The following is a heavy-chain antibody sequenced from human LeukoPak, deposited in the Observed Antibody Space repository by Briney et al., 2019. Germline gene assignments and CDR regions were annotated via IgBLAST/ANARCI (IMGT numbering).Heavy chain of an antibody. CDR1: GGSISSYY. CDR2: IYTSGST. D-gene: IGHD2-15*01. Sequence: SETLSLTCTVSGGSISSYYWSWNRQPAGKGLEWIGRIYTSGSTNYNPSLKSRVTMSVDTSKNQFSLKLSSVTAADTAVYYCARGHGYCSGGSCLHYYYYYGMDVWGQGTTVTVSS. V-gene: IGHV4-4*07. J-gene: IGHJ6*02. CDR3: ARGHGYCSGGSCLHYYYYYGMDV.